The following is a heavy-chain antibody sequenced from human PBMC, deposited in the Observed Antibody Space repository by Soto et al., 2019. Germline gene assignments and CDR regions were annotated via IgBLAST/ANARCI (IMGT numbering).Heavy chain of an antibody. D-gene: IGHD6-13*01. CDR3: TRGRGTSGWYADY. CDR1: GFVFGDYA. V-gene: IGHV3-49*04. Sequence: GGSLRLSCSASGFVFGDYAVTWVRQAPGKGLEWVGVVRSETYGGSTEYAASVKGRFRISRDDSESIAYLQMTSLKTEDTAVYYCTRGRGTSGWYADYWGKGVLVTVSS. CDR2: VRSETYGGST. J-gene: IGHJ4*02.